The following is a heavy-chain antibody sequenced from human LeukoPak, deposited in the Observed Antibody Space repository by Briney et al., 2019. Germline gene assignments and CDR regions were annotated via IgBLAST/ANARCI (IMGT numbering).Heavy chain of an antibody. J-gene: IGHJ3*02. CDR2: TYSDSST. D-gene: IGHD1-14*01. Sequence: PGGSLRLSCVASGFTFSRYWMSWVRQAPGKGLEWVSITYSDSSTNYADSVKGRFTISRDTSQNTLSLQMNSLRAEDTAVYYCVRKNRDFNAAFDIWGQGTVVTVSS. V-gene: IGHV3-53*01. CDR1: GFTFSRYW. CDR3: VRKNRDFNAAFDI.